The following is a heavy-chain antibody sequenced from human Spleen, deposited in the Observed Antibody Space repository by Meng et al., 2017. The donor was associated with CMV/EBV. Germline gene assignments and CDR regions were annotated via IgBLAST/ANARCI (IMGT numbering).Heavy chain of an antibody. CDR2: IYYSGST. CDR3: ARAGDSSGYIDWFDP. D-gene: IGHD3-22*01. Sequence: GGSVSSGSSYWNWIRQPPGKGLEWIGYIYYSGSTNYNPSLKSRVAISVDTSKNQFSLKLSSVTAADTAVYYCARAGDSSGYIDWFDPWGQGTLVTVSS. CDR1: GGSVSSGSSY. J-gene: IGHJ5*02. V-gene: IGHV4-61*01.